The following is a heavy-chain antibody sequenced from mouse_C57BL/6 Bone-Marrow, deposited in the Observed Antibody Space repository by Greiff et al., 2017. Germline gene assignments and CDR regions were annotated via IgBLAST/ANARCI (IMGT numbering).Heavy chain of an antibody. CDR1: GYTFTNYW. CDR2: IYPGGGYT. J-gene: IGHJ4*01. V-gene: IGHV1-63*01. Sequence: VQLQESGAELVRPGTSVKMSCKASGYTFTNYWIGWAKQRPGHGLEWIGDIYPGGGYTNYNEKFKGKVTLTADKSSSTAYMQFSSLTSEDSAIYYLARSYYAMDYWGQGTSVTVSS. CDR3: ARSYYAMDY.